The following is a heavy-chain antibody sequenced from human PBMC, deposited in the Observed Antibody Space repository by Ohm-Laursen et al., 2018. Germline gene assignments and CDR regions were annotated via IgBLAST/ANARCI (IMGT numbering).Heavy chain of an antibody. D-gene: IGHD2-21*01. CDR2: ISGSGDYT. J-gene: IGHJ6*02. CDR3: ARDRCGSNCYYIMDV. CDR1: GFTFSSSA. Sequence: SLRLSCAASGFTFSSSAMTWVRQAPGKGLEWVSGISGSGDYTHYADSVKGRFIISRDNSKNTLYLQMNSLRAEDTAVYYCARDRCGSNCYYIMDVWGQGTTVTVSS. V-gene: IGHV3-23*01.